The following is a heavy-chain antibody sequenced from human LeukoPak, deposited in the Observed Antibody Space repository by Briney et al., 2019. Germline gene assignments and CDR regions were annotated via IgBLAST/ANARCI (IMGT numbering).Heavy chain of an antibody. Sequence: VASVKVSCKASGGTFSSYTISWVRQAPGQGLEWMGRIIPILGIANYAQKFQGRVTITADKSTSTAYMELSSLRSEDTAVYYCARVGDTAMVQYYFDYWGQGTLVTLSS. J-gene: IGHJ4*02. CDR3: ARVGDTAMVQYYFDY. D-gene: IGHD5-18*01. CDR1: GGTFSSYT. CDR2: IIPILGIA. V-gene: IGHV1-69*02.